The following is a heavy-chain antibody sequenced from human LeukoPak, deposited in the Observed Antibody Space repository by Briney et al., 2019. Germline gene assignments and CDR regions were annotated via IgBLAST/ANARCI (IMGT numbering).Heavy chain of an antibody. CDR1: GYSFTSYG. Sequence: GESLKISCKVSGYSFTSYGIGGVRQIPGKGWGWMGIIYPGDSDTRYSPSFQGQVTISADKSISTAYLQWSSLKASDTAMYYCVRGDYGGAGNHWGQGTMVTVSS. D-gene: IGHD4-23*01. CDR2: IYPGDSDT. J-gene: IGHJ3*01. V-gene: IGHV5-51*01. CDR3: VRGDYGGAGNH.